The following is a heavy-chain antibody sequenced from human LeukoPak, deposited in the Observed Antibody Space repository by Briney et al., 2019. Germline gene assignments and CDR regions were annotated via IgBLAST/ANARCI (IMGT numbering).Heavy chain of an antibody. CDR1: GYTFTSYG. J-gene: IGHJ4*02. Sequence: GASVKVSCKASGYTFTSYGISWVRQAPGQGLEWMGWISAYNGHTNYAQKLQGRVTMTTDTSTSTAYMELRSLRSDDTAVYYCARDVEWVTTAWVTKRILDYWGQGTLVTVSS. CDR3: ARDVEWVTTAWVTKRILDY. D-gene: IGHD4-17*01. V-gene: IGHV1-18*01. CDR2: ISAYNGHT.